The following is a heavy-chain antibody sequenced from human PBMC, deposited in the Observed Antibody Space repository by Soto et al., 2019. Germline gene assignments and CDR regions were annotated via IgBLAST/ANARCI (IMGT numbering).Heavy chain of an antibody. CDR2: INHSGST. D-gene: IGHD2-21*01. J-gene: IGHJ4*02. CDR3: ATTRRGGDYPLDY. Sequence: PSETLSLTCAVYGGSFSGYYWSWIRQPPGKGLEWIGEINHSGSTNYNPSLKSRVTISVDTSKNQFSLKLSSVTAADTAVYYCATTRRGGDYPLDYWGQGTLVTVSS. CDR1: GGSFSGYY. V-gene: IGHV4-34*01.